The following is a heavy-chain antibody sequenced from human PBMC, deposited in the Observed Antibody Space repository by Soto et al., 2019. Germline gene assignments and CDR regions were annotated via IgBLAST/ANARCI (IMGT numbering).Heavy chain of an antibody. Sequence: GGSLRLSCAASGFTFDDYAMHWVRQAPGKGLEWVSGISWNSSSIGYADSVKGRFTISRDNAKNSLYLQMNSLRAEDTALYYCAKDAITMVRGVISYYGMDVWGQGTTVTVSS. D-gene: IGHD3-10*01. J-gene: IGHJ6*02. CDR2: ISWNSSSI. V-gene: IGHV3-9*01. CDR1: GFTFDDYA. CDR3: AKDAITMVRGVISYYGMDV.